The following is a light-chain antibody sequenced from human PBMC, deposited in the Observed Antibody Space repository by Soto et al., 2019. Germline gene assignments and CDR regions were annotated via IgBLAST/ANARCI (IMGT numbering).Light chain of an antibody. CDR3: SSYTAYTTYV. J-gene: IGLJ1*01. CDR2: DVG. CDR1: DSDVGAFNY. Sequence: QSVLTQPASVSGAPGQSITSSCTGTDSDVGAFNYVSWYQQYPGKAPKLMIYDVGDRPSGVSNRFSGYKSGNTASLTISGLQAEDEADYYCSSYTAYTTYVFGTGTKVTVL. V-gene: IGLV2-14*01.